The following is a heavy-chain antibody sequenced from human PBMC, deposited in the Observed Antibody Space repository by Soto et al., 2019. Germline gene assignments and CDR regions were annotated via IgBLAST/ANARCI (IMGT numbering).Heavy chain of an antibody. V-gene: IGHV4-59*01. CDR2: VYSTEIT. CDR3: ARGSEAWFDP. CDR1: GDSISSYF. Sequence: PSETLSLTCTVSGDSISSYFWSWIRQPPGKGLEWIGYVYSTEITNYNLSLKSRVAMSIDTSKNQFSLKVRSVTAADTAVYYCARGSEAWFDPWGQGTLVTVSS. J-gene: IGHJ5*02.